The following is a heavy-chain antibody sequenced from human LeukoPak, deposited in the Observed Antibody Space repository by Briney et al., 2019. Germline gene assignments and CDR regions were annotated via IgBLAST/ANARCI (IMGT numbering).Heavy chain of an antibody. CDR2: INHSGST. CDR1: GGSFSGYY. Sequence: SETLSLTCAVYGGSFSGYYWSWIRQPPGKGLEWIGEINHSGSTNYNPSLKSRVTISVDTSKNQFSLKLSSVTAADTAVYYCARGLGSSSWSWDLDYWGQGTLVTVSS. D-gene: IGHD6-13*01. V-gene: IGHV4-34*01. CDR3: ARGLGSSSWSWDLDY. J-gene: IGHJ4*02.